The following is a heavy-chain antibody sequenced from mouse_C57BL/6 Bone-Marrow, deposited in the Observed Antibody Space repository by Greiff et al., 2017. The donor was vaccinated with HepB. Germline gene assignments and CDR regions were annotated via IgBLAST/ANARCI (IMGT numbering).Heavy chain of an antibody. V-gene: IGHV3-1*01. Sequence: VQLKESGPGMVKPSQSLSLTCTVTGYSITSGYDWHWIRHFPGNNLEWMGYISYSGSTNYNPSLKSRISITHDTSKNHFFLKLNSVTTEDTATYYCARENYYGSRGYWYFDVWGTGTTVTVSS. D-gene: IGHD1-1*01. J-gene: IGHJ1*03. CDR2: ISYSGST. CDR3: ARENYYGSRGYWYFDV. CDR1: GYSITSGYD.